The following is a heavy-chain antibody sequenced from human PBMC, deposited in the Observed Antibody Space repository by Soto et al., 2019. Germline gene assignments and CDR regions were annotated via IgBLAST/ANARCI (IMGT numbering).Heavy chain of an antibody. D-gene: IGHD2-2*02. CDR1: GFTFSSYA. V-gene: IGHV3-23*01. CDR3: AKDSPVVPAAIWGYYCGMDV. J-gene: IGHJ6*02. Sequence: EVQLLESGGGLVQPGGSLRLSCAASGFTFSSYAMSWVRQAPGKGLEWVSAISGSGGSTYYADPVKGRFTISRDNSKNTPYLQMNSLRAEDTAVYYCAKDSPVVPAAIWGYYCGMDVWGQGTTVTVSS. CDR2: ISGSGGST.